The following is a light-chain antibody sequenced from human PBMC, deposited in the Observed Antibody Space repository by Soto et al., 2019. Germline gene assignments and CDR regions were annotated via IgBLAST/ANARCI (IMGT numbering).Light chain of an antibody. CDR1: KSVSNN. CDR2: FAS. V-gene: IGKV3-15*01. J-gene: IGKJ4*01. Sequence: ILMTQSPAILSVSPGEKVTLSCRASKSVSNNLAWYQQKPGQAPRLLIYFASTRATGIPARFSGSGSGTEFSLAISSLHSEDLALYYCQHYDEWPLTFGGGTKVE. CDR3: QHYDEWPLT.